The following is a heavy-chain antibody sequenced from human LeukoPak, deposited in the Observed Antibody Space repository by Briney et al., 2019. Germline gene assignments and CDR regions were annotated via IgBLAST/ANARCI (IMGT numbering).Heavy chain of an antibody. V-gene: IGHV5-51*01. CDR1: GYSFTSYW. J-gene: IGHJ5*02. Sequence: GESLKISCRGSGYSFTSYWIAWVRQMPGQGLEWMGIIDPGDSDTRYCPSFQGHVPIPAAKSINTAYLPWTRLKASDNAIYYCARRADILTGYSSYDSWGQGTMVSVSS. CDR2: IDPGDSDT. CDR3: ARRADILTGYSSYDS. D-gene: IGHD3-9*01.